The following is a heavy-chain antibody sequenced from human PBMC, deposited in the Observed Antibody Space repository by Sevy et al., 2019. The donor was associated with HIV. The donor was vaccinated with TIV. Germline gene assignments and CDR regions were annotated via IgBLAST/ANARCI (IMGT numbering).Heavy chain of an antibody. J-gene: IGHJ2*01. CDR2: ISPGDSDT. CDR3: AKWCSGGIWYFDL. D-gene: IGHD2-8*01. V-gene: IGHV5-51*01. CDR1: GYSFTNYW. Sequence: GESLKISCKGSGYSFTNYWIAWVRQMPGKGLEWMGIISPGDSDTRYNPSFQGQVTISADKSINTAYLQWSSLKASDTAMYYCAKWCSGGIWYFDLWGRGTLVTVSS.